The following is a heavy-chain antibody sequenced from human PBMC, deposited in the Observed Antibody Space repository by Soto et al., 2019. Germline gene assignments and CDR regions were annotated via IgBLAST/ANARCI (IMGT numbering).Heavy chain of an antibody. CDR1: GGTFSSYT. Sequence: ASVKVSCKAAGGTFSSYTISWVRQAPGQRLEWMGWINAGNGNTKSSQKFQGRVTITRDTSASTAYMELSSLRSEDTAVYYCARCITLVRGVRSYGMDVWGQGTTVTVSS. CDR2: INAGNGNT. J-gene: IGHJ6*02. D-gene: IGHD3-10*01. CDR3: ARCITLVRGVRSYGMDV. V-gene: IGHV1-3*01.